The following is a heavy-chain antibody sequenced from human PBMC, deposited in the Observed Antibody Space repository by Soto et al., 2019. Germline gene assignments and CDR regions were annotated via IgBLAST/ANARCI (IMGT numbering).Heavy chain of an antibody. J-gene: IGHJ6*02. CDR1: GFTFSSYE. CDR3: ARDQMRFGEFYYGVDV. CDR2: ISSSGSTI. D-gene: IGHD3-10*01. Sequence: GGSLRLSCAASGFTFSSYEMNWVRQAPGKGLEWVSYISSSGSTIYYADSVKGRFTISRDNAKNSLYLQMNSLRAEDTAVYYCARDQMRFGEFYYGVDVWGQGTTVTVSS. V-gene: IGHV3-48*03.